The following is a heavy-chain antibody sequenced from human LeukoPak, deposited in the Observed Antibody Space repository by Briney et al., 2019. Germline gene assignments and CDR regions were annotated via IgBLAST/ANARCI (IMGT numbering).Heavy chain of an antibody. D-gene: IGHD3-10*01. Sequence: GMSLRLSCAASGFTFSSYAMHWVRQAPGRGLEWISYISGSGTSIYHANSVKGRFTISRDNAKNSVYLQMNSLRAEDTAVYYCARETYYGSGSYSDFALDYWGQGTLVTVSS. J-gene: IGHJ4*02. CDR2: ISGSGTSI. V-gene: IGHV3-48*03. CDR3: ARETYYGSGSYSDFALDY. CDR1: GFTFSSYA.